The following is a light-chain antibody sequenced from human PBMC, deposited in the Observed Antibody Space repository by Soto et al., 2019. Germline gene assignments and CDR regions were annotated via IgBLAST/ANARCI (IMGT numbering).Light chain of an antibody. V-gene: IGKV3-20*01. CDR3: QQSSSSPIT. CDR1: QSISGIY. Sequence: IVLTQSPVTLSLFPGEXATLSFRXSQSISGIYLAWYQQKPGQPPRLLMYAASSRASGIPDRFSGSGSGTDFTLTISRLEPEDFAVYYCQQSSSSPITFGQGTRLEIK. CDR2: AAS. J-gene: IGKJ5*01.